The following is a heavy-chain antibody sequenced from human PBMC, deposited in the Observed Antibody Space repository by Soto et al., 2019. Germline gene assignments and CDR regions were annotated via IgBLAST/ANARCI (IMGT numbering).Heavy chain of an antibody. CDR1: GFTFSAFA. CDR2: ISYDGTNE. CDR3: AKGVVREPAYFDY. J-gene: IGHJ4*02. Sequence: PGGSLRFSCTVSGFTFSAFAMYWVRQAPGKGLEWVALISYDGTNEDYAESVRGRFTISRDNSKNTLYLDMNSLSAEDSAVYFCAKGVVREPAYFDYWGQGTLVTVSS. V-gene: IGHV3-30*18. D-gene: IGHD3-10*01.